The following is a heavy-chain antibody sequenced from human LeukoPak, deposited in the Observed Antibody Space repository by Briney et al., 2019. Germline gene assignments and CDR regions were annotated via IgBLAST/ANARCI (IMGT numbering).Heavy chain of an antibody. CDR2: IYYSGST. D-gene: IGHD5-18*01. J-gene: IGHJ4*02. Sequence: SSETLSLTCTVSGGSISSYYWSWIRQPPGKGLEWIGYIYYSGSTNYNPSLKSRVTISVDTSKNQFSLKLSSVTAADTAVYYCARATYSYGGDFDYWGQGTLVTVSS. CDR3: ARATYSYGGDFDY. CDR1: GGSISSYY. V-gene: IGHV4-59*01.